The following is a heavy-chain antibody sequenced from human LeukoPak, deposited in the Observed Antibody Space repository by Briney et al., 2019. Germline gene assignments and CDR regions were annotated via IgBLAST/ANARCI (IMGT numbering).Heavy chain of an antibody. CDR3: ARRLEGRWLGGWRAVGYFDY. J-gene: IGHJ4*02. CDR2: INSSGSTT. CDR1: GFTFSSYE. D-gene: IGHD3-10*01. V-gene: IGHV3-48*03. Sequence: PGGSLRVSCEASGFTFSSYEMNWVRQAPGKGLEWVSYINSSGSTTYYADSVKGRFTISRDNAKNSLYLQMNSLRAEDTSVYYCARRLEGRWLGGWRAVGYFDYWGQGTLVTVSS.